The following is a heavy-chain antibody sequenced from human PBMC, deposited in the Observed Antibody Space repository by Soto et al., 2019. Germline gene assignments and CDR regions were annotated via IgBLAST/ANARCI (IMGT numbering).Heavy chain of an antibody. CDR2: ISGSGGST. CDR1: GFTFSSYA. Sequence: XVSLRLSCAASGFTFSSYAMSWVRQAPGKGLEWVSAISGSGGSTYYADSVKGRFTISRDNSKNTLYLQMNSLRAEDTAVYYCAKDPYDYGDYFQHWGQGTLVTVSS. D-gene: IGHD4-17*01. V-gene: IGHV3-23*01. CDR3: AKDPYDYGDYFQH. J-gene: IGHJ1*01.